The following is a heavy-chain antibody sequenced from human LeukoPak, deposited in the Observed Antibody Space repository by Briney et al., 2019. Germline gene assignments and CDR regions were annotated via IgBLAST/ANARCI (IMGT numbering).Heavy chain of an antibody. D-gene: IGHD1-26*01. CDR1: GYTFTGYY. J-gene: IGHJ4*02. CDR3: ARRRDLYSGSYYPFDY. Sequence: KVSCKASGYTFTGYYMHWVRQMPGKGLEWTGVIYPGDSDTRYSPSFQGQVTISADKSISTAYLQWSSLKASDTAMYYCARRRDLYSGSYYPFDYWGQGTLVTVSS. CDR2: IYPGDSDT. V-gene: IGHV5-51*01.